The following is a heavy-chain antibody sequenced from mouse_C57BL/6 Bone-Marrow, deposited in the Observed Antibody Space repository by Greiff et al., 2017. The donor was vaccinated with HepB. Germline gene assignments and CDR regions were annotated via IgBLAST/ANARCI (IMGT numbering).Heavy chain of an antibody. D-gene: IGHD4-1*01. CDR2: INPSSGYT. Sequence: VMLVESGAELARPGASVKMSCKASGYTFTSYTMHWVKQRPGQGLEWIGYINPSSGYTKYNQKFKDKATLTADKSSSTAYMQLSSLTSEDSAVYYCARRGLGRAMDYWGQGTSVTVSS. J-gene: IGHJ4*01. CDR3: ARRGLGRAMDY. V-gene: IGHV1-4*01. CDR1: GYTFTSYT.